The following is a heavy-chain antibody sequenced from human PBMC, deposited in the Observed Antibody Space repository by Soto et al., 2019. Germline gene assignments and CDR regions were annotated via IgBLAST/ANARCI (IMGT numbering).Heavy chain of an antibody. J-gene: IGHJ4*02. CDR3: ARAGGDSSSWYFDY. Sequence: PSRTLSLTCAISGDSVSMNSAAVNWGRQSPSRCLEWLGRTYYRSKCNNDYAVSVKRRITINPNTSKNKFSLQLNSVTPEDTDVYYCARAGGDSSSWYFDYWGQGTLVTVSS. V-gene: IGHV6-1*01. CDR1: GDSVSMNSAA. CDR2: TYYRSKCNN. D-gene: IGHD6-13*01.